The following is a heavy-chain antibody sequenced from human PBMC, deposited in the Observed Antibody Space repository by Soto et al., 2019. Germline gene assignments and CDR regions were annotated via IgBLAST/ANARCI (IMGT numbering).Heavy chain of an antibody. Sequence: SETLSLTCTVSGVSISCSYWSWIRQSPGKGLEWIGYVHYSGSTKYNPSLKSRVTISVDTSKNQFSLKLLSVTAADTAVYYCARGYYDSRGPANTFDNWGQGTLVTVSS. CDR3: ARGYYDSRGPANTFDN. CDR1: GVSISCSY. D-gene: IGHD3-22*01. J-gene: IGHJ4*02. V-gene: IGHV4-59*01. CDR2: VHYSGST.